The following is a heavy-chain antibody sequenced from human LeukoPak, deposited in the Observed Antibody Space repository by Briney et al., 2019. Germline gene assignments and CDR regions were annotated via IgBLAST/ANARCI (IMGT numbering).Heavy chain of an antibody. CDR2: INTNTGNP. CDR3: ARGVREGYYYYMDV. CDR1: GYTFTSYA. J-gene: IGHJ6*03. Sequence: APVKVSCKASGYTFTSYAMNWVRQAPGQGLEWMGWINTNTGNPTYAQGFTGRFVFSLDTSVSTAYLQISSLKAEDTAVYYCARGVREGYYYYMDVWGKGTTVTVSS. V-gene: IGHV7-4-1*02. D-gene: IGHD1-1*01.